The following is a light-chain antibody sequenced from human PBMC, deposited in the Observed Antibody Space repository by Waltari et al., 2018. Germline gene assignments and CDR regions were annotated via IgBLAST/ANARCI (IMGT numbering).Light chain of an antibody. J-gene: IGKJ1*01. V-gene: IGKV3-15*01. CDR2: GAS. Sequence: IVMTQSPATVSVSPGERATLSCRASRRVRSNLAWYQQKSGQAPRLLIYGASTRATGIPARFNGSGSGTEFTLTISNLQSEDFAIYYCQQYNIWPRWTFGQGTRVEIK. CDR3: QQYNIWPRWT. CDR1: RRVRSN.